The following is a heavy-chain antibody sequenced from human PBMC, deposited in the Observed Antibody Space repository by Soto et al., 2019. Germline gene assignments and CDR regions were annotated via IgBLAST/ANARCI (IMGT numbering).Heavy chain of an antibody. Sequence: PGGSLRLSCAASGFTFSSDWMSWVRQAPGKGLEWVANIKQDGSEKYYVDSVKGRFTISRDNAKNSLYLQMNSLRAEDTAVYYWAREGYSSSWYEHWGQGTLVTVSS. CDR2: IKQDGSEK. J-gene: IGHJ4*02. D-gene: IGHD6-13*01. CDR3: AREGYSSSWYEH. CDR1: GFTFSSDW. V-gene: IGHV3-7*04.